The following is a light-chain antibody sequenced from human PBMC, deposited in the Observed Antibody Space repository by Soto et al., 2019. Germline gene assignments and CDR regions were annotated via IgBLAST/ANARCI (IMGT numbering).Light chain of an antibody. Sequence: DIQMTQSPSSLSASVGDRVTITCRASQSISSYLHWYQQKPGKAPKLLIYAASNLQSGVPSRFSASGSGTDFTLTLNSLQPDDFATYYCQHYNNYLLTFGGGTKVDIK. CDR1: QSISSY. CDR3: QHYNNYLLT. CDR2: AAS. J-gene: IGKJ4*01. V-gene: IGKV1-39*01.